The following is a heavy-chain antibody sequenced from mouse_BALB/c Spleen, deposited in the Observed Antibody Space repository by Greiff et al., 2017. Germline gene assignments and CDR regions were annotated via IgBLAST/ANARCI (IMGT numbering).Heavy chain of an antibody. V-gene: IGHV1-7*01. D-gene: IGHD2-10*01. Sequence: VQLKESGAELAKPGASVKMSCKASGYTFTSYWMHWVKQRPGQGLEWIGYINPSTGYTEYNQKFKDKATLTADKSSSTAYMQLSSLTSEDSAVYYCAKGLLWYYFDYWGQGTTLTVSS. J-gene: IGHJ2*01. CDR2: INPSTGYT. CDR3: AKGLLWYYFDY. CDR1: GYTFTSYW.